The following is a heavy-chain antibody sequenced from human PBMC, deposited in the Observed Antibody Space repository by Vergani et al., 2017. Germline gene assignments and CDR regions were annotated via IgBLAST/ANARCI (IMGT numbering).Heavy chain of an antibody. CDR2: IYAVDSDV. V-gene: IGHV5-51*01. J-gene: IGHJ6*02. CDR3: ARHRGCGLVVGAATPWYYYYGMDV. Sequence: EVQLVQSGAEVKKPGESLKISCQGSGYSITNYWIAWVRQRPGKGLEWMGIIYAVDSDVRYSPSFQGQVTMSVDKSLSTAYLQWSSLKASDTATYYCARHRGCGLVVGAATPWYYYYGMDVWGQGTTVTVSS. D-gene: IGHD2-15*01. CDR1: GYSITNYW.